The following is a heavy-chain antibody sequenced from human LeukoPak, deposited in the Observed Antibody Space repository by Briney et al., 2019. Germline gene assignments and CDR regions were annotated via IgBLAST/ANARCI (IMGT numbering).Heavy chain of an antibody. J-gene: IGHJ6*02. CDR3: ARGYDFWSGYYGPAYYYGMDV. CDR1: GGSISSYY. Sequence: ETLSLTCTVSGGSISSYYWSWIRQPPGKGLEWIGYIYYSGSTNYNPSLKSRVTISVDTSKNQFSLKLSSVTAADTAVYYCARGYDFWSGYYGPAYYYGMDVWGQGTTVTVSS. D-gene: IGHD3-3*01. V-gene: IGHV4-59*01. CDR2: IYYSGST.